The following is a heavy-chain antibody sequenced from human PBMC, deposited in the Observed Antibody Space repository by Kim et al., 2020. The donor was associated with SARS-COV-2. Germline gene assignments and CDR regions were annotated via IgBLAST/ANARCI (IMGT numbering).Heavy chain of an antibody. J-gene: IGHJ4*02. V-gene: IGHV4-4*02. Sequence: TNDNPSLKSRVTISVDKSKNQFSLKLSSVTAADTAVYYCASTKGDDYVWGWGQGTLVTVSS. D-gene: IGHD3-16*01. CDR3: ASTKGDDYVWG. CDR2: T.